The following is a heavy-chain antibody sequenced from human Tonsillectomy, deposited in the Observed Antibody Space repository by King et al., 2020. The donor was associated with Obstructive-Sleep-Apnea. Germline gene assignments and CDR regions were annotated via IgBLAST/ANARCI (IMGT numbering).Heavy chain of an antibody. J-gene: IGHJ4*02. CDR3: AREVGSDGYYFDY. CDR2: IYYSGST. V-gene: IGHV4-59*01. CDR1: GGSISSYY. Sequence: QLQESGPGLVKPSETLSLTCTVSGGSISSYYWSWIRQPPGKGLEWIGYIYYSGSTNYNPSLRSRVTISIDTSKNQFSLKLSSVTAADTAVYYCAREVGSDGYYFDYGGQGTLVTVSS. D-gene: IGHD1-26*01.